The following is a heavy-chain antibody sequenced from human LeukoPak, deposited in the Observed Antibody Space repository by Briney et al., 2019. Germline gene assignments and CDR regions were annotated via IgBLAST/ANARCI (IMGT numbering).Heavy chain of an antibody. CDR2: IYPGDSDT. CDR3: ARRGAVYSSGWYYFDY. Sequence: GESLKISCKGSGYRFTNYWIAWVRQMPGKGLEWMGIIYPGDSDTRYSPSFQGQVTISADKSINTAYLQWSSLKASDTAMYYCARRGAVYSSGWYYFDYWGQGTLVTVSS. J-gene: IGHJ4*02. CDR1: GYRFTNYW. V-gene: IGHV5-51*01. D-gene: IGHD6-19*01.